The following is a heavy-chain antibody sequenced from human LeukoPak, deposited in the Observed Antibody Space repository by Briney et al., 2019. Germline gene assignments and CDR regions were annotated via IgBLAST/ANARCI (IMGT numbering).Heavy chain of an antibody. CDR3: ARAEGYCSGGSCYSSFDY. D-gene: IGHD2-15*01. CDR2: IIPIFGTA. V-gene: IGHV1-69*13. CDR1: GYTFTGYY. Sequence: SVKVSCKASGYTFTGYYMHWVRQSPGQGLEWRGGIIPIFGTANYAQKFQGRVTITADESTSTAYMELSSLRSEDTAVYYCARAEGYCSGGSCYSSFDYWGQGTLVTVSS. J-gene: IGHJ4*02.